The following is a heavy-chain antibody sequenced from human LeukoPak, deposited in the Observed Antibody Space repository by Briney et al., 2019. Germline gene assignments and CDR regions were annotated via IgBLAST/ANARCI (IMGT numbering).Heavy chain of an antibody. D-gene: IGHD5-24*01. CDR1: GFTFSSYA. CDR2: ISGSGGST. V-gene: IGHV3-23*01. J-gene: IGHJ4*02. Sequence: GGSLRLSCAASGFTFSSYAMSWVRQAPGKGLEWVSAISGSGGSTYYADSVKGRFTISRDNSKNTLYLQMNSLRAEDTAVYYCASGVEMATSNFDYWGQGTLVTVSS. CDR3: ASGVEMATSNFDY.